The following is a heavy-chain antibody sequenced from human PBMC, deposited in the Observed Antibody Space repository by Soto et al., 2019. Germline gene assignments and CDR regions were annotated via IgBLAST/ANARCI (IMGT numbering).Heavy chain of an antibody. CDR2: IYYSGST. J-gene: IGHJ4*02. D-gene: IGHD3-9*01. V-gene: IGHV4-59*01. CDR1: GGNIRGYY. Sequence: SETKSLTCTVSGGNIRGYYWSWIRQKTGKGLEWIGYIYYSGSTNYNPSLKSRVTISVDASKSQFYLKLRSVTAADTAVYYCARGMAEEQIFYYFDYWGQGALVTVSS. CDR3: ARGMAEEQIFYYFDY.